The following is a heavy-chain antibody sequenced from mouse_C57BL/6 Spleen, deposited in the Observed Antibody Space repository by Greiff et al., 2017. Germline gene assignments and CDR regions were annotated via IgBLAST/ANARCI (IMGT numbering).Heavy chain of an antibody. CDR3: ARYGYSPGFAY. Sequence: EVQLQQSGPVLVKPGASVKMSCKASGYTFTDYYMNWVKQSHGKSLEWIGVINPYNGGTSYNQKFKGKATLTVDKSSSTAYMELNSLTSEDSAVYYCARYGYSPGFAYWGQGTLVTVSA. CDR2: INPYNGGT. D-gene: IGHD2-2*01. V-gene: IGHV1-19*01. CDR1: GYTFTDYY. J-gene: IGHJ3*01.